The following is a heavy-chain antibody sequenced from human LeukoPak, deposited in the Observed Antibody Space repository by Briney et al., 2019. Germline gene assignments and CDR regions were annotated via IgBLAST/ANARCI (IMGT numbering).Heavy chain of an antibody. CDR2: ISGSGGST. CDR3: AKGSGGGSCYDY. CDR1: GFTFSSYA. V-gene: IGHV3-23*01. J-gene: IGHJ4*02. D-gene: IGHD2-15*01. Sequence: PGGSLRLSCAASGFTFSSYAMSWVRQAPGKGLERVSAISGSGGSTYYADSVKGRFTISRDNSKNTLYLQMNSLRAEDTAVYYCAKGSGGGSCYDYWGQGTLVTVSS.